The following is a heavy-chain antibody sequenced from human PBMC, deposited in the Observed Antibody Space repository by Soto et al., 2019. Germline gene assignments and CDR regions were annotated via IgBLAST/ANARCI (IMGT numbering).Heavy chain of an antibody. D-gene: IGHD3-10*01. J-gene: IGHJ6*03. CDR3: ARATKLQYYTYMDV. V-gene: IGHV3-11*01. CDR1: GFTFSDYH. Sequence: QVQLVESGGGLVKPGGSLRLSCAASGFTFSDYHMIWIRQAPGKGLECVSFISSSGSLIYYADSVKGRFTISRDNAKNSQDLQMNGLRAEDTAVYYCARATKLQYYTYMDVWGKGTSVTVSS. CDR2: ISSSGSLI.